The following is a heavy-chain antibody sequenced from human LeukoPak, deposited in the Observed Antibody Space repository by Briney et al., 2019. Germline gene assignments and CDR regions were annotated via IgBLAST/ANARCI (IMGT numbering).Heavy chain of an antibody. CDR3: TTAPCSTGSCYPDDAFDI. V-gene: IGHV3-15*01. D-gene: IGHD2-15*01. Sequence: PGGSLRLSCTASGFTFNNAWMTWVRQAPGKGLEWVGRIKSKTDGETTDYAAPVKGRFTISREDSKNTLYLQMNSLKTEDTALYYCTTAPCSTGSCYPDDAFDIRGQGTLVTVSS. CDR1: GFTFNNAW. CDR2: IKSKTDGETT. J-gene: IGHJ3*02.